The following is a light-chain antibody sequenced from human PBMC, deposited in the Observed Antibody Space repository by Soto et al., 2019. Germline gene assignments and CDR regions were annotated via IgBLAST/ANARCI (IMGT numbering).Light chain of an antibody. Sequence: EIVLTQSPGTLSLSPGERATLSCRASQSVSSSYLAWYQQKPGQAPRLLIYGASSRATGIPDRFSGSGSGTDFTLTISRLEPEEFAVYYCQQYGSSHPYTFGQGTKLEIK. J-gene: IGKJ2*01. CDR3: QQYGSSHPYT. V-gene: IGKV3-20*01. CDR2: GAS. CDR1: QSVSSSY.